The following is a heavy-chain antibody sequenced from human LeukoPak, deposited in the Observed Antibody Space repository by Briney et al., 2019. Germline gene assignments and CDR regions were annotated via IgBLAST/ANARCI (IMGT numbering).Heavy chain of an antibody. Sequence: GGSLRLSCAASGFTFSIYGMSWVRQAPGRGLEWVSAMSGSGGSTYYADSMKGRFTISRDNSKNTLYLQMNSLRADDTAVYYCTKAPGGLFYYWGQGTLVTVSS. CDR2: MSGSGGST. J-gene: IGHJ4*02. V-gene: IGHV3-23*01. CDR1: GFTFSIYG. CDR3: TKAPGGLFYY. D-gene: IGHD3-10*01.